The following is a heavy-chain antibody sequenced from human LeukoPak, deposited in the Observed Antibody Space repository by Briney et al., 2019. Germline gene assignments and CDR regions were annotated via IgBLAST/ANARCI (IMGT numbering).Heavy chain of an antibody. CDR2: IYYSGST. J-gene: IGHJ6*02. V-gene: IGHV4-59*01. CDR1: GGSISSYY. D-gene: IGHD2-2*01. CDR3: ARWGPGCSSTSCYGKTYYYYYYGMDV. Sequence: PSETLSLTCTVSGGSISSYYWSWIRQPPGKGLEWIGYIYYSGSTNYNPSLKSRVTISVDTSKNQFSLKLSSVTAADTAVYYCARWGPGCSSTSCYGKTYYYYYYGMDVWGQGTTVTVSS.